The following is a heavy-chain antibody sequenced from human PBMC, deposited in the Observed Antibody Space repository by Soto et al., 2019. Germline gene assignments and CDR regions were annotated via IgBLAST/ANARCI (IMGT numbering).Heavy chain of an antibody. CDR3: ARVHQYFHY. V-gene: IGHV3-11*01. J-gene: IGHJ1*01. D-gene: IGHD1-1*01. Sequence: QVPLVESGGGLVKPGGSLRLSCVVSAFSFTDYYVSWIRQAQEKGLECVSYISSDGTTTYYADSVKGRFTISRDNAKNSLYLQMDSLRADDTAVYYCARVHQYFHYWGQGTLVTVSS. CDR2: ISSDGTTT. CDR1: AFSFTDYY.